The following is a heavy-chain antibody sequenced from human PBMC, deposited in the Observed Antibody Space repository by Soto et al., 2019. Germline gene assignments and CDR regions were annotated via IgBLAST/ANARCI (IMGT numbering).Heavy chain of an antibody. Sequence: SETLSLTCTVSGGSISSSSYYWGWIRQPPGKGLEWIGSIYYSGSTYYNPSLKGRVTISVDTSKNQFSLKLSSVTAADTAVYYCARLRGGARNNWSDPWGQGTLVTVSS. CDR2: IYYSGST. CDR3: ARLRGGARNNWSDP. V-gene: IGHV4-39*01. J-gene: IGHJ5*02. CDR1: GGSISSSSYY.